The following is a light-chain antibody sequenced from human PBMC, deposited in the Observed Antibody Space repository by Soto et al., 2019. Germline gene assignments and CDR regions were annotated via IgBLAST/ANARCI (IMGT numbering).Light chain of an antibody. Sequence: DIQRTQSPSTLSASVGDRVTITCRASQSIRSWLAWYQQKPGKAPKLLIYDASSLESGVTSRFSGSGSGTEFPLTLSSLQPDDFATYYCQQYNSYSTFGQGTKVDIK. V-gene: IGKV1-5*01. J-gene: IGKJ2*01. CDR2: DAS. CDR1: QSIRSW. CDR3: QQYNSYST.